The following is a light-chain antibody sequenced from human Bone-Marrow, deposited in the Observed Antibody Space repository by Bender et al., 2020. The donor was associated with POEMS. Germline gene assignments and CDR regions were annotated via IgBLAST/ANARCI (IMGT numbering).Light chain of an antibody. J-gene: IGLJ2*01. CDR1: NNDIGSFNL. CDR3: SSYTRNTWV. V-gene: IGLV2-14*02. Sequence: QSALTQPASVSGSPGQSITISCAGTNNDIGSFNLVSWYQQLPGKAPKLIIYEVSKRPSGISNRFSGSKSGNTASLTISGLQAEDEADYYCSSYTRNTWVFGGGTKLTVL. CDR2: EVS.